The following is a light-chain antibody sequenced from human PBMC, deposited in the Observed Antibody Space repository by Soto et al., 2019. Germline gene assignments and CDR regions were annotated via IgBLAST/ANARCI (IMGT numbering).Light chain of an antibody. J-gene: IGKJ1*01. Sequence: EIVLTQSPGTLSLSPGERATLSCRASQSVSNYLAWYQHKPGQAPRLLIYGASSRATGIPDRFSGSGSETDFTLTISRLEPEDFAVYCCQQYGGPPQTFGQGTK. CDR1: QSVSNY. CDR3: QQYGGPPQT. CDR2: GAS. V-gene: IGKV3-20*01.